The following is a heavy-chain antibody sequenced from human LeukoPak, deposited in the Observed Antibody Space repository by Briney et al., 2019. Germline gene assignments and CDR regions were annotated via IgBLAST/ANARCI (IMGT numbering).Heavy chain of an antibody. D-gene: IGHD2-2*01. Sequence: ASVKVSCKASGGTFSSYAISWVRQAPGQGLEWMGGIIPIFGTANYAQKFQGRVTITTDESTSTAYMELSSLRSEDTAVYYCARDLPLNDGSPNDAFDIWGQRTMVTVSS. CDR1: GGTFSSYA. V-gene: IGHV1-69*05. CDR3: ARDLPLNDGSPNDAFDI. J-gene: IGHJ3*02. CDR2: IIPIFGTA.